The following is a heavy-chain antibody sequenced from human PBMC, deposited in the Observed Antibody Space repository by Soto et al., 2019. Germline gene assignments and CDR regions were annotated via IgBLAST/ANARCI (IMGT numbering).Heavy chain of an antibody. D-gene: IGHD4-17*01. CDR3: ARLPTTVTTGGDWYFDL. CDR2: IYYSGST. CDR1: GGSISSSSYY. Sequence: SETLSLTCTVSGGSISSSSYYWGWIRQPPGKGLECIGSIYYSGSTYYNPSLKSRVTISVDTSKNQFSLKLSSVTAADTAVYYCARLPTTVTTGGDWYFDLWGRGTLVTVSS. J-gene: IGHJ2*01. V-gene: IGHV4-39*01.